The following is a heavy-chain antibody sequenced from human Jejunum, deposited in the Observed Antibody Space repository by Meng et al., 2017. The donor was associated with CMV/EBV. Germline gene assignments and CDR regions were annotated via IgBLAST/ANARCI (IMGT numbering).Heavy chain of an antibody. J-gene: IGHJ4*02. CDR1: GGSISGSNYY. Sequence: TVSGGSISGSNYYWGWSRQPPGKGLEWIGSIYYRGSTYYNPSLKSRVTISVDTSKNQFSLKLSSVTAADTAVYYCARETGTTGNYWGQGTLVTVSS. CDR3: ARETGTTGNY. CDR2: IYYRGST. V-gene: IGHV4-39*07. D-gene: IGHD1-1*01.